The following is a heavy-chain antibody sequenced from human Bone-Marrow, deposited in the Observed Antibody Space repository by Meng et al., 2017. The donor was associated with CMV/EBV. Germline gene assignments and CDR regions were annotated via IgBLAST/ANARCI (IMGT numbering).Heavy chain of an antibody. Sequence: SETLSLTCTVSGDSISSYYWSWIRQPPGKGLEWIGNIYYSGSNYNPSLKSRVTISIDASKSQFSLKLSSVTAADTAVYYCARYYDFWSGYKNNWFDPWGQGTLVTVSS. CDR1: GDSISSYY. CDR3: ARYYDFWSGYKNNWFDP. D-gene: IGHD3-3*01. CDR2: IYYSGS. V-gene: IGHV4-59*12. J-gene: IGHJ5*02.